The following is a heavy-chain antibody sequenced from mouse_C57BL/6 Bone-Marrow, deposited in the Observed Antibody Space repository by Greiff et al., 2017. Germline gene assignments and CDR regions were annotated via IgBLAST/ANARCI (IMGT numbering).Heavy chain of an antibody. V-gene: IGHV1-81*01. CDR3: ARATGFAY. CDR2: IYPRSGNT. D-gene: IGHD1-2*01. J-gene: IGHJ3*01. CDR1: GYTFTSYG. Sequence: VNVVESGAELARPGASVKLSCKASGYTFTSYGISWVKQRTGQGLEWIGEIYPRSGNTYYNEKFKGKATLTADKSSSTAYMELRSLTSEDSAVYFCARATGFAYWGQGTLVTVSA.